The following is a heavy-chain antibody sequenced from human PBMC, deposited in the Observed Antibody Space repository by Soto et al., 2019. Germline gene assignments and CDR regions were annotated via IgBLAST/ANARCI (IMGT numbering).Heavy chain of an antibody. Sequence: SETLSLTCAVSGGSISSSNWWSWVRQPPGKGLEWIGEIYHSGSTNYNPSLKSRVTISVDKSKNQFSLKLSSVTAADTAVYYCARGTTIFGVVIIESGPRYFDYWGQGTLVTVSS. V-gene: IGHV4-4*02. CDR1: GGSISSSNW. CDR3: ARGTTIFGVVIIESGPRYFDY. CDR2: IYHSGST. J-gene: IGHJ4*02. D-gene: IGHD3-3*01.